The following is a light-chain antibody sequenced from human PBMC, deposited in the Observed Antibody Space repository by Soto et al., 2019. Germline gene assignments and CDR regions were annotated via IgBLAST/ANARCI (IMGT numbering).Light chain of an antibody. V-gene: IGKV3-11*01. Sequence: EIVLTQSPATLSLSPGERGTLSCWASQSVSTNLAWYHQKPGQAPRLLIYGASNRVTGIPARFSGSGSGTDFTLTISSLESEDFAPYYCQHRANWPPGATFGGGTKVEI. CDR2: GAS. J-gene: IGKJ4*01. CDR1: QSVSTN. CDR3: QHRANWPPGAT.